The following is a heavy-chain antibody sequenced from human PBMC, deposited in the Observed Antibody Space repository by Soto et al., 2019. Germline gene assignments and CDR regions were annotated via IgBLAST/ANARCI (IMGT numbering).Heavy chain of an antibody. V-gene: IGHV2-5*02. D-gene: IGHD3-10*02. CDR1: RFSLSTNGVG. CDR2: IYWDDDK. Sequence: QITLKESGPTLVKPTQTLTLTCTFSRFSLSTNGVGVGWIRQPPGKALEWLALIYWDDDKRYSPSLKSRLTIPKDTSTNRVVLTMTNMDPVDTATYYCAHSPRITMYDYWGQGTLVTVSS. J-gene: IGHJ4*02. CDR3: AHSPRITMYDY.